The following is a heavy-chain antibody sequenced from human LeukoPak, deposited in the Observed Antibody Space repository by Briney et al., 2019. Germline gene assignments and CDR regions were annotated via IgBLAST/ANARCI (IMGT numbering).Heavy chain of an antibody. D-gene: IGHD2-2*01. CDR2: IYTSGST. CDR3: ARHVTGIVVVPWDVTPKDNWFDP. Sequence: KPSETLSLTCTVSGGSISSYYWSWIRQPAGKGLQWIGRIYTSGSTNYNPSLKSRVTMSVDTSKNQFSLKLSSVTAADTAVYYCARHVTGIVVVPWDVTPKDNWFDPWGQGSLVTVSS. V-gene: IGHV4-4*07. J-gene: IGHJ5*02. CDR1: GGSISSYY.